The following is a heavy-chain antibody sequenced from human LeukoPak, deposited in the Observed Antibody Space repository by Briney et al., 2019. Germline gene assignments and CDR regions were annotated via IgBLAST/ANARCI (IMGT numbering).Heavy chain of an antibody. CDR1: GFTVSSNY. CDR3: ARGGGGNYLYYFDY. Sequence: PGGSLRLSCAASGFTVSSNYMSCVRQAPGKGLEWVSVIYSGGSTYYADSVKGRFTISRHNSKNTLYLQMNSLRAEDTAVYYCARGGGGNYLYYFDYWGQGTLVTVSS. V-gene: IGHV3-53*04. CDR2: IYSGGST. J-gene: IGHJ4*02. D-gene: IGHD4-23*01.